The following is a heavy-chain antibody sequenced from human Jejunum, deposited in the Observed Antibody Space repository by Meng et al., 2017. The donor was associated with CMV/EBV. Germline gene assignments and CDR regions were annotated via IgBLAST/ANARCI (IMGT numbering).Heavy chain of an antibody. CDR2: IHHNAGSI. Sequence: CKASGYTFTAYWTHWVRQAPGQGLEWMGRIHHNAGSIDYAQKFQGRVTMTRDTSISTVYMDLSSLTSDDTAVYYCTRDYSGNWAIDYWGQGTLVTVSS. CDR1: GYTFTAYW. CDR3: TRDYSGNWAIDY. V-gene: IGHV1-2*06. J-gene: IGHJ4*02. D-gene: IGHD4-23*01.